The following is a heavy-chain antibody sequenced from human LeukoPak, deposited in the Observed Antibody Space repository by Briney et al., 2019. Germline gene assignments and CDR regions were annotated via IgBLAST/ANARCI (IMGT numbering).Heavy chain of an antibody. CDR1: GGTFSGYA. V-gene: IGHV1-69*13. Sequence: SVKVSCKASGGTFSGYAISWVRQAPGQGLEWMGGIIPIFGTANYAQKFQGRVTITADESTSTAYMELSSLRSEDTAVYYCAWPGGLQDALDIWGQGTMVTVSS. J-gene: IGHJ3*02. CDR2: IIPIFGTA. CDR3: AWPGGLQDALDI. D-gene: IGHD5-24*01.